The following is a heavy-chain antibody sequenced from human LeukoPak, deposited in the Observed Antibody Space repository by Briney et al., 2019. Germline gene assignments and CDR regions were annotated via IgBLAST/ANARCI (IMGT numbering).Heavy chain of an antibody. J-gene: IGHJ4*02. CDR1: GFTFSDYY. CDR3: ARRGSGRHFDF. V-gene: IGHV3-11*01. D-gene: IGHD2-15*01. CDR2: ISGGSSTI. Sequence: GGSLRLSCTASGFTFSDYYMSWIRQAPGKGLEWVSYISGGSSTIYYADSLKGRFTVSRDNAKNSLYLLMNSLRAEDTAVYYCARRGSGRHFDFWGQGTLVTVSS.